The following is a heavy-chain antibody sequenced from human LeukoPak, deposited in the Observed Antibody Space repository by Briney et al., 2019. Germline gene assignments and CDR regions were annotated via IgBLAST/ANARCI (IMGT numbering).Heavy chain of an antibody. CDR1: GFTFSSYG. J-gene: IGHJ5*01. CDR3: AKDYRSVELWFDY. D-gene: IGHD1-26*01. Sequence: GGSLRLSCAASGFTFSSYGMHWVRQAPGTGLEWVAFIRYDGSNKYYADSVKGRFTISRDNSKNTLYLQMNSLRAEDTAVYYCAKDYRSVELWFDYWGQGTLVTVSS. V-gene: IGHV3-30*02. CDR2: IRYDGSNK.